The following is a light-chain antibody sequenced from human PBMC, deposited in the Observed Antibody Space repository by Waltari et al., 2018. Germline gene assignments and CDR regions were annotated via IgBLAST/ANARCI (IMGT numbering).Light chain of an antibody. V-gene: IGKV3-20*01. CDR2: AAS. J-gene: IGKJ1*01. Sequence: ELVLTQSPGTLSLSPGDRATLSCRASHSVSSNNLAWYQQKPGQAPRLLIYAASSRATGITDRFSGSGSGTDFTLTISRVEPEDFAVYYCQQYANSPRTFGQGTKVEIK. CDR1: HSVSSNN. CDR3: QQYANSPRT.